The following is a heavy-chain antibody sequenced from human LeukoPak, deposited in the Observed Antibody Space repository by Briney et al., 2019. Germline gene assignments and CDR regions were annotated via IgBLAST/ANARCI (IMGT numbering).Heavy chain of an antibody. V-gene: IGHV4-4*07. D-gene: IGHD2-21*02. Sequence: SETLSLTCAVSGGSISSYYWSWIRQPAGKGLEWIGRIYTSGSTNYNPSLKSRVTMSVDTSKNQFSLKLSSVTAADTAVYYCARDRTAYCGGDCYSNWFDPWGQGTLVTVSS. J-gene: IGHJ5*02. CDR2: IYTSGST. CDR1: GGSISSYY. CDR3: ARDRTAYCGGDCYSNWFDP.